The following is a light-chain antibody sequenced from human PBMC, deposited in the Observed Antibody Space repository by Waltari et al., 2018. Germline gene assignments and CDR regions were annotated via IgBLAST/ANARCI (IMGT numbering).Light chain of an antibody. CDR3: AAWDDSLSGQWV. J-gene: IGLJ3*02. Sequence: QSVLTQPPSASGTPGQRVTISCSRSSSNIGSNYVYWYQQLPGTAPKLLIYRNNNRPSGFPDRFSGSRSGTAASLASSVLRSEDEADYYCAAWDDSLSGQWVFGGGTKLTVL. CDR1: SSNIGSNY. CDR2: RNN. V-gene: IGLV1-47*01.